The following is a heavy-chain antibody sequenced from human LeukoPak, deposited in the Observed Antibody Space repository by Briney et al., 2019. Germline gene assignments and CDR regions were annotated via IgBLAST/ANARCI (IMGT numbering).Heavy chain of an antibody. D-gene: IGHD2-2*01. J-gene: IGHJ5*02. CDR1: GGSISSSSYY. CDR2: IYYSGST. CDR3: AREGIGRPHIVVVPGPYWFDP. V-gene: IGHV4-39*07. Sequence: ETLSLTFTVSGGSISSSSYYWGWIRQPPGKGLEWIGSIYYSGSTYYNPSLKSRVTISVDTSKNQFSLKLSSVTAADTTVYYCAREGIGRPHIVVVPGPYWFDPWGQGTLVTVSS.